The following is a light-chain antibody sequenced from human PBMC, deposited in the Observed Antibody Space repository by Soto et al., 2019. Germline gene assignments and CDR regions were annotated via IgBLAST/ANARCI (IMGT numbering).Light chain of an antibody. V-gene: IGKV3-15*01. J-gene: IGKJ5*01. CDR2: GAS. CDR1: QSVNRN. CDR3: NQYNIWSLLT. Sequence: EIVMTQSPATLSVSPGESATLSCRAGQSVNRNLAWYQHIPGQAPRLLIYGASTRATGIPARFSGSGSGTDFTLTISSLQSDDFAVYYCNQYNIWSLLTFGLGTRLEI.